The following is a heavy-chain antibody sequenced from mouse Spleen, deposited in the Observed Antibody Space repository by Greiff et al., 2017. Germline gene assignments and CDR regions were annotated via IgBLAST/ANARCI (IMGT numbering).Heavy chain of an antibody. Sequence: VMLVESGPGLVAPSQSLSITCTVSGFSLTSYGVHWVRQPPGKGLEWLVVIWSDGSTTYNSALKSRLSISKDNSKSQVFLKMNSLQTDDTARYYCARAYYYGSSSLYYAMDYWGQGTSVTVSS. D-gene: IGHD1-1*01. CDR3: ARAYYYGSSSLYYAMDY. J-gene: IGHJ4*01. CDR1: GFSLTSYG. V-gene: IGHV2-6*02. CDR2: IWSDGST.